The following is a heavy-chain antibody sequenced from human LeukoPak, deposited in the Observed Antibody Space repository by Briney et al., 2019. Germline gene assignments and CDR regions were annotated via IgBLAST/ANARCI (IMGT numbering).Heavy chain of an antibody. J-gene: IGHJ4*02. CDR1: GASFRSYY. V-gene: IGHV4-59*01. CDR3: AKTYCGGDCAFDY. Sequence: SETLSLTCTVSGASFRSYYWSWIRRPPGKGLEWIGYIYYSGSTNYNPSLKSRVNISVDTSKNQFSLKLSSVTAADTAVYYCAKTYCGGDCAFDYWGQGTLVTVSS. CDR2: IYYSGST. D-gene: IGHD2-21*02.